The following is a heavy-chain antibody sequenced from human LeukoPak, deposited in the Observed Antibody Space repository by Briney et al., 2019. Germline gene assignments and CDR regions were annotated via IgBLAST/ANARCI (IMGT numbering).Heavy chain of an antibody. V-gene: IGHV4-61*02. CDR1: GGSISSGSYY. CDR2: IHTSGST. CDR3: ARDGYYYDSSGYSRFDY. D-gene: IGHD3-22*01. Sequence: SETLSLTCTVSGGSISSGSYYWSWIRQPAGTGLEWMGRIHTSGSTNYNPSLKSRVTMSGDTSKNQFSLKLSSVTAADTAVYYCARDGYYYDSSGYSRFDYWGQGTLVTVSS. J-gene: IGHJ4*02.